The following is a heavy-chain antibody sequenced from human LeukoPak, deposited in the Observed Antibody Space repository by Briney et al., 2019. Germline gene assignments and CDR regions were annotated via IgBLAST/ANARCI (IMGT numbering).Heavy chain of an antibody. CDR2: IIPILGIA. V-gene: IGHV1-69*04. J-gene: IGHJ4*02. Sequence: GSSVKVSCKASGGTFSSYAISWVRQAPGQGLEWMGRIIPILGIANYAQKFQGRVTITADKSTSTAYMELSSLRSEDTAVYYCARVPITSRSGQLQGYYWGQGPLVTVSS. CDR3: ARVPITSRSGQLQGYY. D-gene: IGHD5-24*01. CDR1: GGTFSSYA.